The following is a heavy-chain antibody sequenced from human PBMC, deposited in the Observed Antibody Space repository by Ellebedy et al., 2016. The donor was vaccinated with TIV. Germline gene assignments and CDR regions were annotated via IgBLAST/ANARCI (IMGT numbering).Heavy chain of an antibody. V-gene: IGHV4-39*07. J-gene: IGHJ4*02. CDR2: IYFSGTT. Sequence: SETLSLXXTVSGDSISNDNYYWVWLRQPPGRGLESIASIYFSGTTYYSPSLKSRVTISKDTSKNQISLSLTSLTAADTAVYYCARHHRDCSGGRCYTFDSWGQGTLVTVSS. CDR1: GDSISNDNYY. D-gene: IGHD2-15*01. CDR3: ARHHRDCSGGRCYTFDS.